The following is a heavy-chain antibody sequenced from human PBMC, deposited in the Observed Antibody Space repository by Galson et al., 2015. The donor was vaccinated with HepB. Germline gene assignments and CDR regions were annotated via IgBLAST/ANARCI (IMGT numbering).Heavy chain of an antibody. V-gene: IGHV3-30*04. Sequence: SVRLSCAASGLIFSGYSMHWVRQAPGKGLEWVAVISYDESNKLYGDSVTRRFTISRDNSKNTLYLQMNSLRVEDTAVYYCARVRNRGGYCSGGSGYFGTHDNWCQGTLVNVSA. CDR3: ARVRNRGGYCSGGSGYFGTHDN. D-gene: IGHD2-15*01. CDR1: GLIFSGYS. J-gene: IGHJ4*02. CDR2: ISYDESNK.